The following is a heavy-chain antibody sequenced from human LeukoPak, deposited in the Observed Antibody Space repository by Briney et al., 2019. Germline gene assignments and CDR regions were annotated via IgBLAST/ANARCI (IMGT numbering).Heavy chain of an antibody. V-gene: IGHV3-7*01. D-gene: IGHD1-26*01. J-gene: IGHJ4*02. CDR1: GFTFSSYW. CDR2: IKQDGSEK. CDR3: ARELRIVSGSYLDY. Sequence: PGGSLRLSCAASGFTFSSYWMSWVRQAPGKGLEWVANIKQDGSEKYYVDSVKGRFTISRDNAKNSLYLQMNSLRAEDTAVYYCARELRIVSGSYLDYWGQGTLVTVSS.